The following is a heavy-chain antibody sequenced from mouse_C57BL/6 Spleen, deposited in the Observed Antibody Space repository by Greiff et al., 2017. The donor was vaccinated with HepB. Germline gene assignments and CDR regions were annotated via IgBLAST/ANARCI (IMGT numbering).Heavy chain of an antibody. D-gene: IGHD1-1*01. CDR1: GFTFSDYG. Sequence: EVKLVESGGGLVKPGGSLKLSCAASGFTFSDYGMHWVRQAPEKGLEWVAYISSGSSTIYYADTVKGRFTISRDNAKNTLFLQMTSLRSEDTAMYYCARSLHRYGSSYYYAMDYWGQGTSVTVSS. V-gene: IGHV5-17*01. CDR2: ISSGSSTI. J-gene: IGHJ4*01. CDR3: ARSLHRYGSSYYYAMDY.